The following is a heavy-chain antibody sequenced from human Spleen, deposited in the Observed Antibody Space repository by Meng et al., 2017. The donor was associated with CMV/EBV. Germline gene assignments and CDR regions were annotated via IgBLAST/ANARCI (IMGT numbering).Heavy chain of an antibody. CDR2: ISYDGGTQ. J-gene: IGHJ4*02. D-gene: IGHD3-22*01. CDR1: GFTFSTYD. V-gene: IGHV3-30*18. Sequence: GFTFSTYDMHGVSQPPGKGLEWVALISYDGGTQYYADSVKGRFTISRDNSKHTVSLLMNSLRAEDTAVYYCAKGQFYYDSSGYLDYWGQGTLVTVSS. CDR3: AKGQFYYDSSGYLDY.